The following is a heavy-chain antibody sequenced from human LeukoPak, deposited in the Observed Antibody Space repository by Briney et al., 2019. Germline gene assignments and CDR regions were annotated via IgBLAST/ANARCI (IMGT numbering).Heavy chain of an antibody. Sequence: GGSLRLSFAASGFTFNSYAMSWVPQAPGKGLEGVLAISGSGGSTYYADSVKGRFTISRDNSKNTLHLQMNSLRAEDTAVYYCAKKGGYSYGHLYYFDYWGQGTLVTVSS. CDR1: GFTFNSYA. CDR3: AKKGGYSYGHLYYFDY. CDR2: ISGSGGST. D-gene: IGHD5-18*01. V-gene: IGHV3-23*01. J-gene: IGHJ4*02.